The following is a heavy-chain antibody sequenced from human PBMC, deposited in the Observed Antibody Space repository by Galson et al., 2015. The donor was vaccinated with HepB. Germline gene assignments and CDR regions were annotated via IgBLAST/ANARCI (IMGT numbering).Heavy chain of an antibody. J-gene: IGHJ5*02. CDR3: ARGGYSYGLGTNWFDP. CDR2: INHSGST. D-gene: IGHD5-18*01. Sequence: ETLSLTCAVYGGSFSGYYWSWIRQPPGKGLEWIGEINHSGSTNYNPSLKSRVTISVDTSKNQFSLKLSSVTAADTAVYYCARGGYSYGLGTNWFDPWGQGTLVTVSS. V-gene: IGHV4-34*01. CDR1: GGSFSGYY.